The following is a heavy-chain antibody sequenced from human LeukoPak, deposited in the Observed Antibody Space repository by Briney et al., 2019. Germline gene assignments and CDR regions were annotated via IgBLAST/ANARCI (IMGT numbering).Heavy chain of an antibody. D-gene: IGHD3-22*01. CDR3: AKGDDSSGYYLDAFDI. CDR1: GGSISSYY. J-gene: IGHJ3*02. Sequence: ETLSITCTVSGGSISSYYWSWVRQAPGKGLEWVSAISGSGGSTYYADSVKDRFTISRDNSKNTLYLQMNSLRAEDTAVYYCAKGDDSSGYYLDAFDIWGQGTMVTVSS. V-gene: IGHV3-23*01. CDR2: ISGSGGST.